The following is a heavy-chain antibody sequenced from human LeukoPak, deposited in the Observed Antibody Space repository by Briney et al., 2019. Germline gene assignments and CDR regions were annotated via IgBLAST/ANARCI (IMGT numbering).Heavy chain of an antibody. V-gene: IGHV3-33*08. CDR3: ARDLAPAGLDY. CDR1: RFTFSSYW. CDR2: IWYDGSNK. J-gene: IGHJ4*02. D-gene: IGHD6-13*01. Sequence: PGGSLRLSCAASRFTFSSYWMSWVRQAPGKGLEWVAVIWYDGSNKYYADSVKGRFTISRDNSKNTLYLQMNSLRAEDTAVYYCARDLAPAGLDYWGQGTLVTVSS.